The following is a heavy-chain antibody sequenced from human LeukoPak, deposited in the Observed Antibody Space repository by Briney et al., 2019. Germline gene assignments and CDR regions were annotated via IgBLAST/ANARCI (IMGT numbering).Heavy chain of an antibody. Sequence: GGSLRLSCAASGFTFSSYSMNWVRQAPGKGLEWVSSISSSSSYIYYADSVKGRFTISRDNAKNSLYLQMNSLRAEDTAVYYCARDSLVGENWFDPWGQGTLVTVSS. V-gene: IGHV3-21*01. CDR3: ARDSLVGENWFDP. CDR2: ISSSSSYI. J-gene: IGHJ5*02. D-gene: IGHD1-26*01. CDR1: GFTFSSYS.